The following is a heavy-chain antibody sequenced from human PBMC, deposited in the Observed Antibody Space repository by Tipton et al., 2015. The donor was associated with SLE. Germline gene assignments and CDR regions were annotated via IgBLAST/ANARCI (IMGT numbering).Heavy chain of an antibody. CDR2: IYYSGNT. V-gene: IGHV4-59*07. Sequence: TLSLTCTVSGGSISSYYWSWIRQSPGKGLEWIAYIYYSGNTNYNPSLKSRVTISVDTSKNQFSLKLSSVTAADTAVYYCARSDPSYSGYNYWGQGTLVTVSS. J-gene: IGHJ4*02. D-gene: IGHD5-12*01. CDR1: GGSISSYY. CDR3: ARSDPSYSGYNY.